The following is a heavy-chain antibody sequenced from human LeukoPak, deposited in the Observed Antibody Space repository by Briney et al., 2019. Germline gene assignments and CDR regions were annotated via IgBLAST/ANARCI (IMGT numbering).Heavy chain of an antibody. CDR1: GGSFSGYY. CDR3: ARGHGTTVVPYYFDY. D-gene: IGHD4-23*01. J-gene: IGHJ4*02. V-gene: IGHV4-34*01. Sequence: PSETLSLTCAVYGGSFSGYYWSWIRQPPGKGLEWIGEINHSGSTNYNPSLKSRVTISVDTSKNQFSLKLSSVTAADTAVYYCARGHGTTVVPYYFDYWGQGTLVTVSS. CDR2: INHSGST.